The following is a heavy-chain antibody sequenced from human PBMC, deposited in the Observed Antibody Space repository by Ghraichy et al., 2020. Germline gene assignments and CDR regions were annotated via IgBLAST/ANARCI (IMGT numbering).Heavy chain of an antibody. CDR2: IYFGGNT. CDR3: ARRPAGGHFVAFDI. CDR1: GVSVSSDRYY. V-gene: IGHV4-39*01. J-gene: IGHJ3*02. D-gene: IGHD3-10*01. Sequence: SETLSLTCTVSGVSVSSDRYYWGWIRQPPGKGLEWVGSIYFGGNTYYNPSLTSRVTMDTSTNQFSLKLTSVTASDTAVYYCARRPAGGHFVAFDIWGQGTMVTVSS.